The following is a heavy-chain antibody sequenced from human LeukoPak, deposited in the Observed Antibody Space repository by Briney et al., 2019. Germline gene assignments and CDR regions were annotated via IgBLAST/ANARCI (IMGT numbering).Heavy chain of an antibody. V-gene: IGHV3-48*02. D-gene: IGHD1-14*01. Sequence: GGSLRLSCAASGFTFSSIAMTWVRQAPGKGLEWVSYISSSSGSIYHADSVKGRFTISRDNAKNSLYLQMNSLRDEDTAVYYCARASGRPGYFDYWGQGTLVTVSS. CDR3: ARASGRPGYFDY. CDR2: ISSSSGSI. J-gene: IGHJ4*02. CDR1: GFTFSSIA.